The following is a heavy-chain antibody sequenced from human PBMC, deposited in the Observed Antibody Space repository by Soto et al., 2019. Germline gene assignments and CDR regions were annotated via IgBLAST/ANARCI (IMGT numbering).Heavy chain of an antibody. Sequence: GGSLRLSCAASGFTFSSYSMNWVRQAPGKGLEWVGFIRSKAYGGTTEYAASVKGRFTISRDDSKSIAYLQMNSLKTEDTAVYYCTRERSIVGATYYDAFDIWGQGTMVTVSS. CDR3: TRERSIVGATYYDAFDI. D-gene: IGHD1-26*01. V-gene: IGHV3-49*04. CDR1: GFTFSSYS. J-gene: IGHJ3*02. CDR2: IRSKAYGGTT.